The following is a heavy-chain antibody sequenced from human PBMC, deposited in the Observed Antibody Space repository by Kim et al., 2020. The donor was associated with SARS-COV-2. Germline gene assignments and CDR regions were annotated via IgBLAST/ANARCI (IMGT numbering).Heavy chain of an antibody. CDR3: ARGARNLQLRSNWFDP. Sequence: SETLSLTCAVYGGSFSGYYWSWIRQPPGKGLEWIGEINHSGSTNYNPSLKSRVTISVDTSKNQFSLKLSSVTAADTAVYYCARGARNLQLRSNWFDPWGQGTLVTVSS. J-gene: IGHJ5*02. D-gene: IGHD4-17*01. V-gene: IGHV4-34*01. CDR1: GGSFSGYY. CDR2: INHSGST.